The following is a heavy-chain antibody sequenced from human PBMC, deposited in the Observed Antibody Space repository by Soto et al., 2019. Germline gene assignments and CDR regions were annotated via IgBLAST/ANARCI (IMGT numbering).Heavy chain of an antibody. J-gene: IGHJ4*02. D-gene: IGHD3-10*01. Sequence: QVQLVESGGGVVQPGRSLRLSCAASGFTFSSYAMHWVRQAPGKGLEWVAVISYDGSNKYYADSVKGRFTISRDNSKNTLYLQMDCLRAEDTAVYYCARGAGRWLGCCFDYWGQGTLVTVSS. V-gene: IGHV3-30-3*01. CDR3: ARGAGRWLGCCFDY. CDR1: GFTFSSYA. CDR2: ISYDGSNK.